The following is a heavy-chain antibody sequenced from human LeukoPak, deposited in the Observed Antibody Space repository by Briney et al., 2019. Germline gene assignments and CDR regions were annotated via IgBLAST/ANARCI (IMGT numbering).Heavy chain of an antibody. Sequence: GGSLRLSCAASGFTFSSYWMSWVRQAPGKGLEWVANIKQDGSEKYYVDSVKGRFTISRDNAKNSLYLQMNSLRAEDTAVYYCARDFSIVVVVAATPSMADAFGIWGQGTMVTVSS. CDR2: IKQDGSEK. V-gene: IGHV3-7*01. J-gene: IGHJ3*02. CDR3: ARDFSIVVVVAATPSMADAFGI. CDR1: GFTFSSYW. D-gene: IGHD2-15*01.